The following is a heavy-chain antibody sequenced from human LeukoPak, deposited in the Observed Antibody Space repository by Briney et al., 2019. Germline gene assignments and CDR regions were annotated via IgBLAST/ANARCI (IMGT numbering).Heavy chain of an antibody. CDR2: ISAYNGNT. CDR3: ARVPYDSSGQLGY. D-gene: IGHD3-22*01. Sequence: ASVKVSCKVSGYTFTDYHMHWVQQAPGKGLEWMGWISAYNGNTNYAQKLQGRVTMTTDTSTSTAYMELRSLRSDDTAVYYCARVPYDSSGQLGYWGQGTLVTVSS. CDR1: GYTFTDYH. V-gene: IGHV1-18*04. J-gene: IGHJ4*02.